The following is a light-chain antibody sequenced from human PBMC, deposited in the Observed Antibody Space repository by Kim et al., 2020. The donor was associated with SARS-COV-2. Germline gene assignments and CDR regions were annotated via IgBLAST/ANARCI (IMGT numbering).Light chain of an antibody. Sequence: PGESATLSCRASQRVSSSHLAWYQQVPGQAPRLLIYGASSRATGIPDRFSGSASGTDFTLTISRLEPEDFAVYYCQQYGTSPPYTFGQGTKLEI. CDR2: GAS. CDR3: QQYGTSPPYT. CDR1: QRVSSSH. J-gene: IGKJ2*01. V-gene: IGKV3-20*01.